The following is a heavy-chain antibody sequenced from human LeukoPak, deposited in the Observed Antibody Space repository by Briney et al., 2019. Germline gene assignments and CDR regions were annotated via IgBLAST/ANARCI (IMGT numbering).Heavy chain of an antibody. D-gene: IGHD6-6*01. Sequence: TGGSLSLSWAASGFNFTIYGTLWVRQAPGKGLEWVAVIWYDGSNEYYADSVRGSFTISRDNPKNRLDLQMNSRRAEDTAVYYGGKGYIWSRSSPFDYWGQGTLVTVSS. CDR3: GKGYIWSRSSPFDY. V-gene: IGHV3-33*06. CDR2: IWYDGSNE. J-gene: IGHJ4*02. CDR1: GFNFTIYG.